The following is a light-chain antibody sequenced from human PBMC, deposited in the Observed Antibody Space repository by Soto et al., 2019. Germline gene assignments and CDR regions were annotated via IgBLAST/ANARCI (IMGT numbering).Light chain of an antibody. J-gene: IGKJ4*01. Sequence: DIVMTQSPDSLAVSLGERATINCKSSQSVLYISNNKNYLAWYQQKPGQPPKLLIYWASTRESGVPDRFSGSGSGTDFTLTIFSLQAEDVAVYYCQQYYSTPPTFGGGTKVDIK. CDR3: QQYYSTPPT. CDR1: QSVLYISNNKNY. CDR2: WAS. V-gene: IGKV4-1*01.